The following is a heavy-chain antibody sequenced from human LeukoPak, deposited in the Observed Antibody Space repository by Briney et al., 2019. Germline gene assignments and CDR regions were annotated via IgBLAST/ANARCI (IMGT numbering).Heavy chain of an antibody. D-gene: IGHD3-3*01. J-gene: IGHJ4*02. V-gene: IGHV3-33*01. CDR3: VRGADMNYNFENSFYFDS. CDR2: IWYDGSQR. Sequence: PGGSLRLSCAVSGFTMKNFGMHWVRQAPGKGLEWVAVIWYDGSQRHYMDSVKGRFAISRENSMNTLSLQMNGLRVEDTAVYYCVRGADMNYNFENSFYFDSWGRGALVIVSS. CDR1: GFTMKNFG.